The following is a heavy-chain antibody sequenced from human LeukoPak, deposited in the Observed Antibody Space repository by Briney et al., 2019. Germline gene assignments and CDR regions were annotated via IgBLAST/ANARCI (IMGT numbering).Heavy chain of an antibody. CDR2: IIPIFGTA. D-gene: IGHD4-17*01. CDR3: ARDRSGDYAEPGVNWFDP. Sequence: AAVKVSFKASGGTFSSYAISWVRQARGQGVEWMGGIIPIFGTAKYAQKVQGRGTITTDESTRTAYMELSSLRSEDTAVYYCARDRSGDYAEPGVNWFDPWGQGTLVTVSS. J-gene: IGHJ5*02. CDR1: GGTFSSYA. V-gene: IGHV1-69*05.